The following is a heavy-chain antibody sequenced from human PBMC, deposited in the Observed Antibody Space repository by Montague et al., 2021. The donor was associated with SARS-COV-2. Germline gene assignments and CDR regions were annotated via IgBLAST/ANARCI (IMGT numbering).Heavy chain of an antibody. CDR2: IHSSGIT. D-gene: IGHD2-2*01. CDR3: ARHLAISGPAAVSDY. Sequence: SDTLSLTRTVSGDSISSGYFYWGWIRQPPGKGLERVGTIHSSGITYYNPSLKSRVTISVDTSRNQFSLKLSSVTAGDTAIDYCARHLAISGPAAVSDYWGQGTLVTVSS. V-gene: IGHV4-39*01. J-gene: IGHJ4*01. CDR1: GDSISSGYFY.